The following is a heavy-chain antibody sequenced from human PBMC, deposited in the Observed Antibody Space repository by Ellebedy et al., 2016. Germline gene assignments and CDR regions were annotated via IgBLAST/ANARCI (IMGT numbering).Heavy chain of an antibody. J-gene: IGHJ3*02. V-gene: IGHV3-74*01. Sequence: GESLKISCAASGFSISNYWIHWVRQAPGKGLVWVSRINSDGRSTSSADSVKGRFTISRDSAKNTLYLQMNSLRVEDTAVYYCAREGGVDHDAFDIWGQGTMVTVSS. D-gene: IGHD5-12*01. CDR3: AREGGVDHDAFDI. CDR1: GFSISNYW. CDR2: INSDGRST.